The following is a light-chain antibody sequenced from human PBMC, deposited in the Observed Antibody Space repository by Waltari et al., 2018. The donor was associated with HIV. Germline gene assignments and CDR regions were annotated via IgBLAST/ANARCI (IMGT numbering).Light chain of an antibody. CDR1: RSNIGVNS. CDR2: NTN. V-gene: IGLV1-44*01. CDR3: SAWGNSLSLL. J-gene: IGLJ2*01. Sequence: QSGLTQPPSASGTPGQRVTISCSGSRSNIGVNSVNWYQQLPGTAPRLLIYNTNQRPSGVPDRFSGSKSGTSAYLAISGLQAADEADYYCSAWGNSLSLLFGGGTKLTVL.